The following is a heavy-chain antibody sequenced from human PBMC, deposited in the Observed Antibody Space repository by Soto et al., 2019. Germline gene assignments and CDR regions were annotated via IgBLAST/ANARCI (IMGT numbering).Heavy chain of an antibody. V-gene: IGHV5-10-1*01. D-gene: IGHD3-22*01. CDR3: ARQIYDSDTGPNFQYYFDS. J-gene: IGHJ4*02. CDR1: GYSFAGYW. Sequence: GESLKITCKGSGYSFAGYWITWVRQKPGKGLEWMGRIDPSDSQTYYSPSFRGHVTISVTKSITTVFLQWSSLRASDTAMYYCARQIYDSDTGPNFQYYFDSWGQGTPVTVSA. CDR2: IDPSDSQT.